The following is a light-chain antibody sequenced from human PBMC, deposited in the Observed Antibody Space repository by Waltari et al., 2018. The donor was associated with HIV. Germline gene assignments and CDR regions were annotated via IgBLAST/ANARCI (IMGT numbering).Light chain of an antibody. CDR1: TTNISAYKF. V-gene: IGLV2-11*01. J-gene: IGLJ2*01. CDR3: CSYAGDYVWV. CDR2: DVT. Sequence: QSALTQPRSVSGSPGQSVTIPCTGSTTNISAYKFVSWYQHHPGKVPKLLLYDVTTRPSGVPDRFSGSKSGNSASLTISGLQAGDEAHYFCCSYAGDYVWVFGGGTKLTVL.